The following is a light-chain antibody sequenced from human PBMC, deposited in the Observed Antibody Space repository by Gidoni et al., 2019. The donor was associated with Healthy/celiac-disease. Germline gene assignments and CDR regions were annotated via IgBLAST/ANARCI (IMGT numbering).Light chain of an antibody. CDR3: QQYGSSPRT. Sequence: EIVLTKSPGTLSLSPGERATLSCRASQSVSSSYLAWYQQKPGQAPRLLIYGASSRATGIPNRFSGSGSGTDFTLTISRLEPADFAAYYCQQYGSSPRTFGPXTKVEIK. CDR1: QSVSSSY. J-gene: IGKJ1*01. CDR2: GAS. V-gene: IGKV3-20*01.